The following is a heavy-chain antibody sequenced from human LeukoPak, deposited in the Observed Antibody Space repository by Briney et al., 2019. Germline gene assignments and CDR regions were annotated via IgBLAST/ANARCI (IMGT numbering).Heavy chain of an antibody. CDR1: GGSISSYY. V-gene: IGHV4-4*07. J-gene: IGHJ5*02. CDR3: ATGAYGGSA. CDR2: IYSSGIA. D-gene: IGHD4-23*01. Sequence: ASETLSLTCTVSGGSISSYYWSWIRQPAGKGLEWIGRIYSSGIANCNPSLKSRVTMSVDTSKNQFSLKLTSVTAADTAVYYCATGAYGGSAWGQGILVTVSS.